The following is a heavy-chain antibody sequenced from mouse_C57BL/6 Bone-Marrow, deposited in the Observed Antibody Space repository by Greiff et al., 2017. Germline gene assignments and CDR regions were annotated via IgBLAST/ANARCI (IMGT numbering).Heavy chain of an antibody. CDR3: ARRTTVLYWYFDV. D-gene: IGHD1-1*01. V-gene: IGHV5-6*02. J-gene: IGHJ1*03. Sequence: DVKLVESGGDLVKPGGSLKLSCAASGFTFSSYGMSWVRQTPDKRLEWVATISSGGSYTYYPDSVKGRFTISRDNAKNTLYLQMSSLKSEDTAMYYCARRTTVLYWYFDVWGTGSTVTVSS. CDR2: ISSGGSYT. CDR1: GFTFSSYG.